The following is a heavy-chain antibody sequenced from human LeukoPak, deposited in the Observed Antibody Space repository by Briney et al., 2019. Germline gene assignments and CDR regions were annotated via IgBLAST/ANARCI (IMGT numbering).Heavy chain of an antibody. V-gene: IGHV4-4*02. D-gene: IGHD1-26*01. J-gene: IGHJ4*02. CDR2: ISLSGLT. CDR3: SRESGAFTPFGY. Sequence: SETLSLTCGVSGGSISSTNWWSGVRPPPGQGLEWIGDISLSGLTNYNPSLKSRVPLSLDNSKNYLSLNLHPVTAADTAVYYCSRESGAFTPFGYWGQGTLVTVFS. CDR1: GGSISSTNW.